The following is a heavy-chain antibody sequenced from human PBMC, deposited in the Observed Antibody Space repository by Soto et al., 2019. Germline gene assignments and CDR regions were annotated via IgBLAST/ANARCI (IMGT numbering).Heavy chain of an antibody. V-gene: IGHV4-31*03. Sequence: SETLSLTCTVSGGSISSRGYYWGWIRQHPGKGLEWIGYIYYSGSTYYNPSLKSRVTISVDTSKNQFSLKLSSVTAADTAVYYCARAPLSGDCSSTSCYIDYYYYYGMDVWGQGTTVTVSS. D-gene: IGHD2-2*01. J-gene: IGHJ6*02. CDR1: GGSISSRGYY. CDR3: ARAPLSGDCSSTSCYIDYYYYYGMDV. CDR2: IYYSGST.